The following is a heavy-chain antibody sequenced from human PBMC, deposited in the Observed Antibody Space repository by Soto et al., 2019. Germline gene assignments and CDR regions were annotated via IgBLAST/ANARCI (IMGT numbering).Heavy chain of an antibody. Sequence: SETLSITCTVSGGSVSSGRYYWSWIRQPPGKGLEWIGYIYYSGSTNYNPSLKSRVTISVDTSKNQFSLKLSSVTAADTAVYYCARDLSSSLDFDYWGQGTQVTVSS. CDR3: ARDLSSSLDFDY. CDR2: IYYSGST. V-gene: IGHV4-61*01. CDR1: GGSVSSGRYY. D-gene: IGHD6-13*01. J-gene: IGHJ4*02.